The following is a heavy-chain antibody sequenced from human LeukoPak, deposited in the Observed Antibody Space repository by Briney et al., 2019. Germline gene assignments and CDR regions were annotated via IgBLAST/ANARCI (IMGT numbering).Heavy chain of an antibody. D-gene: IGHD5-18*01. CDR2: ISSNGGST. V-gene: IGHV3-64D*06. CDR3: VKDLGGYSYGYFHYYGMDV. Sequence: GGSLRLSCSASGFTFSSYAMHWVRQAPGKGLEYVSAISSNGGSTYYADSVKGRFTISRDNSKDTLYLQVSSLRAEDTAVYYCVKDLGGYSYGYFHYYGMDVWGQGTTVTVSS. CDR1: GFTFSSYA. J-gene: IGHJ6*02.